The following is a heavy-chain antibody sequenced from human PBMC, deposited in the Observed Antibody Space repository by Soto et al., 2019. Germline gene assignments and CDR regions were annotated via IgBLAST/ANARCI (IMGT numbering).Heavy chain of an antibody. Sequence: QVQLVESGGGVVQPGRSLRLSCAASGFTFSSYGMHWVRQAPGKGLECVAVIWYDGSNKYYADSVKGRFTISRDNSKNTLYLQMNSLRAEDTAVYYCARELNYGSSGYYWGLFDYWGQGTLVTVSS. CDR3: ARELNYGSSGYYWGLFDY. D-gene: IGHD3-22*01. CDR2: IWYDGSNK. J-gene: IGHJ4*02. CDR1: GFTFSSYG. V-gene: IGHV3-33*01.